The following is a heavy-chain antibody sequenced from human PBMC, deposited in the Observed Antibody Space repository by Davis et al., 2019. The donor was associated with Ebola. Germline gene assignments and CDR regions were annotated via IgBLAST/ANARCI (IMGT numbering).Heavy chain of an antibody. V-gene: IGHV4-39*07. CDR1: GGSISSSSYY. CDR2: INHSGST. Sequence: GSLRLSCTVSGGSISSSSYYWGWIRQPPGKGLEWIGEINHSGSTNYNPSLKSRVTISVDTSKNQFSLKLSSVTAADTAVYYCARRRNFDYWGQGTLVTVSS. J-gene: IGHJ4*02. CDR3: ARRRNFDY.